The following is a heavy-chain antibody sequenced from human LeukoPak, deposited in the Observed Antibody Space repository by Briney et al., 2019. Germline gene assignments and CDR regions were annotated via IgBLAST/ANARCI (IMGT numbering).Heavy chain of an antibody. CDR2: ISWNSGSI. V-gene: IGHV3-9*01. CDR1: GFTFDDYA. CDR3: ARVSYGDFDY. D-gene: IGHD4-17*01. Sequence: PGRSLRLSCAASGFTFDDYAMHWVRQAPGKGLEWVSGISWNSGSIGYADSVKGRFTISRDNAKNSLYLQMNSLRAEDTAVYYCARVSYGDFDYWGQGTLVTVSS. J-gene: IGHJ4*02.